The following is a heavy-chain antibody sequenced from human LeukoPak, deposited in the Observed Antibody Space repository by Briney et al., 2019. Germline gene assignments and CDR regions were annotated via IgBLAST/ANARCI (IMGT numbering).Heavy chain of an antibody. CDR2: IYTSGST. D-gene: IGHD5-18*01. CDR1: GGSISSYY. V-gene: IGHV4-4*07. J-gene: IGHJ5*02. Sequence: KPSETLSLTCTVSGGSISSYYWSWIRQPAGKGLEWIGRIYTSGSTNYNPSLKSRVTMSVDTSKNQFSLKLSSVTAADTAVYYCARAGYSYGSSNWFDPWGQGTLVTVSS. CDR3: ARAGYSYGSSNWFDP.